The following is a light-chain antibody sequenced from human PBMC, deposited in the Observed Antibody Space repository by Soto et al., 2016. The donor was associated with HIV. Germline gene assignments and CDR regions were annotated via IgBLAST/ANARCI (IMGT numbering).Light chain of an antibody. Sequence: SYELTQPPSLSVAPRKTARITCGGNNVGSKSVQWYQQKPGQAPILVLYDDSDRPSGIPERFSGSNSGDTATLTISRVEAGDEADYYCQVWHSGGDNYVFGPGTKVAVL. J-gene: IGLJ1*01. CDR3: QVWHSGGDNYV. CDR2: DDS. CDR1: NVGSKS. V-gene: IGLV3-21*03.